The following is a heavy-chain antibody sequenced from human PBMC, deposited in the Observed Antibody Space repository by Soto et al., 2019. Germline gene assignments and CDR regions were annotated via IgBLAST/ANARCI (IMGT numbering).Heavy chain of an antibody. J-gene: IGHJ6*02. CDR3: ARDRDPTVAPRAPRRNPYYYYGMDV. D-gene: IGHD4-17*01. V-gene: IGHV4-61*01. CDR1: GGSLTTGSYY. CDR2: VYYSGST. Sequence: SETLSLTCTVSGGSLTTGSYYWSWIRQPPGKGLEWIGYVYYSGSTNYNPSLKSRVTISVDTSKNKFSLNLSSVTAADTAVYYCARDRDPTVAPRAPRRNPYYYYGMDVWGQGTTVTVSS.